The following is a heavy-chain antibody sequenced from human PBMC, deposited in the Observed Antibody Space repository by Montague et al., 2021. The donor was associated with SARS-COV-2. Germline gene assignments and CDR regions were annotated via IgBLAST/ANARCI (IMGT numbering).Heavy chain of an antibody. D-gene: IGHD2-21*02. V-gene: IGHV6-1*01. J-gene: IGHJ2*01. CDR2: TYYRSKWYN. CDR3: ARAYCGGDCYFYWYFDL. CDR1: GDSVSSNIAT. Sequence: CAISGDSVSSNIATWYWIRQSPSRGLEWLGSTYYRSKWYNDYAVSVNSRVIINPDTSNNRISLQLNSVTPEDTAVYYCARAYCGGDCYFYWYFDLWGRGTLVTVSS.